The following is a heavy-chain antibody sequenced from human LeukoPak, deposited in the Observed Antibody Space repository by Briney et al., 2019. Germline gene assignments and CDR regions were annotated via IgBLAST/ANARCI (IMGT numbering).Heavy chain of an antibody. Sequence: GGSLRLSCAASGFTFDDYGMSWVRQAPGKGLEWVSGINWNGGSTGYADSVKGRFTISRDNAKNSLYLQMNSLRAEDMALYYCAKDYGYSSSSSAFDIWGQGTMVTVSS. CDR3: AKDYGYSSSSSAFDI. J-gene: IGHJ3*02. CDR2: INWNGGST. CDR1: GFTFDDYG. V-gene: IGHV3-20*04. D-gene: IGHD6-6*01.